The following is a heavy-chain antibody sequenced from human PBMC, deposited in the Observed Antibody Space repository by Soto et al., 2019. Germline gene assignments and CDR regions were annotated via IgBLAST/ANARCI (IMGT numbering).Heavy chain of an antibody. CDR1: GVTFSNAW. Sequence: EVQLVESGGGLVKPGGSLRLSCAASGVTFSNAWMSWVRQAPGKGLEWVGRIKSKTDGGKTDYAASGKGRSTISRDDSKNTLYLQMNSLKTEDTAVYYCTAEDESYRGQGTLVTVSS. J-gene: IGHJ4*02. CDR3: TAEDESY. V-gene: IGHV3-15*01. CDR2: IKSKTDGGKT.